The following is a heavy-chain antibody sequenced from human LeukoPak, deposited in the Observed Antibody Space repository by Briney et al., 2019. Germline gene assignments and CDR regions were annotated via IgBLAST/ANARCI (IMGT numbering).Heavy chain of an antibody. D-gene: IGHD4-23*01. CDR3: ARDLGLYDYGGNIDF. V-gene: IGHV3-48*04. CDR2: VSSSSRTI. J-gene: IGHJ4*02. CDR1: GFTFNTFS. Sequence: PGGSLRLSCTASGFTFNTFSMNWVRQAPGEGLEWVSYVSSSSRTIYYADSVKGRFTISRDNAKNSLYLQMNSLRAEDTAVYYCARDLGLYDYGGNIDFWGQGTLVTVSS.